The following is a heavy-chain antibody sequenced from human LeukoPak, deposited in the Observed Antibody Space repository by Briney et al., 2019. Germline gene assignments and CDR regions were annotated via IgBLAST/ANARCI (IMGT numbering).Heavy chain of an antibody. V-gene: IGHV3-23*01. D-gene: IGHD2-2*01. Sequence: GGSVRLSCAASGFTFSSYAMSWVRQAPGKGLEWVSAISGSGGSTYYADSVKGRFTISRDNSKNTMYLQMNSLRAEDTAVYYCAKFRAPIVVVPAASFDYWGQGTLVTVSS. J-gene: IGHJ4*02. CDR3: AKFRAPIVVVPAASFDY. CDR2: ISGSGGST. CDR1: GFTFSSYA.